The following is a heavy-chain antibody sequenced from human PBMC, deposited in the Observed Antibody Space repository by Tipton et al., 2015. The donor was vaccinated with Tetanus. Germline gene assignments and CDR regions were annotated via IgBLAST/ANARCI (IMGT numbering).Heavy chain of an antibody. CDR1: GDSISSGDFY. Sequence: TLSLTCTVSGDSISSGDFYWSWIRQHPGKGLEWIGYIYFTGTTYYNPSLESRLTISIDTSKNQFSLELTSVTAADTAMYYCARDGGNYFYYGMNVWGQGAAVPVSS. CDR3: ARDGGNYFYYGMNV. J-gene: IGHJ6*02. CDR2: IYFTGTT. V-gene: IGHV4-31*03.